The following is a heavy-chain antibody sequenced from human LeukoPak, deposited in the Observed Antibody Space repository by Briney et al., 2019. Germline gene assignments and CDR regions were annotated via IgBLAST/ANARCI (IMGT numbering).Heavy chain of an antibody. J-gene: IGHJ4*02. CDR3: AKDLPFVELGPYYFDY. CDR1: GFTFSSYA. CDR2: ISGSGGST. D-gene: IGHD1-26*01. V-gene: IGHV3-23*01. Sequence: GGSLRLSCAASGFTFSSYAMSWVRQAPGKGLEWVSAISGSGGSTYYADSVKGRFTISRDNSKNTLYLQMNSLRAEDTAVYYCAKDLPFVELGPYYFDYWGQGTLVTVSS.